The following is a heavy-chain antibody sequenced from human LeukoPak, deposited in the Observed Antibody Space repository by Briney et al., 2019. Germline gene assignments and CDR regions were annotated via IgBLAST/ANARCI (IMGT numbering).Heavy chain of an antibody. J-gene: IGHJ6*03. CDR3: ARRTTKGYYYYMDV. CDR1: GGSIGSGGYY. CDR2: IYYSGST. V-gene: IGHV4-31*03. D-gene: IGHD2/OR15-2a*01. Sequence: SQTLSLTCTVSGGSIGSGGYYWSWIRQHPGKGLEWIGYIYYSGSTYYNPSLKSRVTISVDTSKNQFSLKLSSVTAADTAVYYCARRTTKGYYYYMDVWGKGTTVTVSS.